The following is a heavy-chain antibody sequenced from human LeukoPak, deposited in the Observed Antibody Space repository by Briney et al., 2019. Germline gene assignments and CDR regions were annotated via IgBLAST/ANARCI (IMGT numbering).Heavy chain of an antibody. CDR3: ARALNWFDP. CDR1: GGSISSSIYY. CDR2: VFYNGAT. J-gene: IGHJ5*02. Sequence: SETLSLTCIVSGGSISSSIYYWAWVRQPPGKGLEWIGTVFYNGATQYSPSLRSRVTISIDTSTNQFSLKLSSVTAADTAVYYCARALNWFDPWGQGTLVTVSS. V-gene: IGHV4-39*07.